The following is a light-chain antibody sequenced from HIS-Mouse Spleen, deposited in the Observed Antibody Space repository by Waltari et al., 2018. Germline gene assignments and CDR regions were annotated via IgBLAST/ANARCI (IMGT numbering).Light chain of an antibody. CDR1: PFPKKY. CDR3: YSTDSSGNHRV. Sequence: SYELTQPPSVSVSPGQTARITCSGAPFPKKYAYWYQQKSGQAPVLVIYEDSKRPSGIPERFSGSSSGTMATLTISGAQVEDEADYYCYSTDSSGNHRVFGGGTKLTVL. V-gene: IGLV3-10*01. J-gene: IGLJ2*01. CDR2: EDS.